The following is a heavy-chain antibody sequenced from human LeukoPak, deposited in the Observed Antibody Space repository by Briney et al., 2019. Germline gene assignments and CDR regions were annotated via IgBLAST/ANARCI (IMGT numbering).Heavy chain of an antibody. Sequence: PSETLSLTCTVSGGSISSSSYYWSWIRQPPGKGLEWIGEINHSGSTNYNPSLKSRVTISVDTSKNQFSLKLSSVTAADTAVYYCARLWPGYYYYMDVWGKGTTVTVSS. D-gene: IGHD3-10*01. CDR2: INHSGST. CDR3: ARLWPGYYYYMDV. J-gene: IGHJ6*03. V-gene: IGHV4-39*07. CDR1: GGSISSSSYY.